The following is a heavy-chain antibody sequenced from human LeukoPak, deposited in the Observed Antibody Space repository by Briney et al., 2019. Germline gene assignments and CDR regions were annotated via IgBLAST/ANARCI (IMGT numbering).Heavy chain of an antibody. J-gene: IGHJ5*02. CDR1: GYTFAGYY. Sequence: ASVKVSCKASGYTFAGYYMHWVRQAPGQGLERMGWINPNSGGTNYAQKFQGRVTMTRDTSISTAYMELSRLRSDDTAVYYCAREYCSSTSCYGWFDPWGQGTLVTVSS. V-gene: IGHV1-2*02. CDR3: AREYCSSTSCYGWFDP. D-gene: IGHD2-2*01. CDR2: INPNSGGT.